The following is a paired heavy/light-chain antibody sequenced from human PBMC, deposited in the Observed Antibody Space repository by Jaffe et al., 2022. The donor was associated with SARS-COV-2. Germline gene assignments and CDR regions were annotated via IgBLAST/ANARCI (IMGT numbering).Light chain of an antibody. Sequence: QSVLTQPPSVSAAPGQKVTISCSGSSSNIGNNYVSWYQQLPGTAPKLLIYENNERPSGIPDRFSGSKSGTSATLGITGLQTGDEADYYCGTWDSSLSAGFYVFGTGTKVTV. CDR2: ENN. CDR1: SSNIGNNY. V-gene: IGLV1-51*02. CDR3: GTWDSSLSAGFYV. J-gene: IGLJ1*01.
Heavy chain of an antibody. D-gene: IGHD3-22*01. J-gene: IGHJ3*02. CDR1: GYSISSGYY. CDR3: ARERVVDYYDSTSKAFDI. Sequence: QAQLQESGPGLVKPSETLSLTCSVSGYSISSGYYWGWIRQPPGMGLEWIGSVSHSGSTYYNPSLKSRVKVSVDTSKNQFSLKLSSVTAADTAVYFCARERVVDYYDSTSKAFDIWGQGTMVSVSS. V-gene: IGHV4-38-2*02. CDR2: VSHSGST.